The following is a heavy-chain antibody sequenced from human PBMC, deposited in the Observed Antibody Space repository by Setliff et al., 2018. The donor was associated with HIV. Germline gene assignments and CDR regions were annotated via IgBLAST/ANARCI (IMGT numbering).Heavy chain of an antibody. J-gene: IGHJ6*03. D-gene: IGHD6-6*01. CDR1: GDSVSSASYY. CDR3: ASEVWTSYRSSSGYYYYYMDV. Sequence: PSETLSLTCTVSGDSVSSASYYWSWIRQPPGKGLEWIGYIYYSGTTKYNPSLKSRVTISVDTSKNQFSLKLSSVTAADTAVYYCASEVWTSYRSSSGYYYYYMDVWGKGTTVTVSS. CDR2: IYYSGTT. V-gene: IGHV4-61*01.